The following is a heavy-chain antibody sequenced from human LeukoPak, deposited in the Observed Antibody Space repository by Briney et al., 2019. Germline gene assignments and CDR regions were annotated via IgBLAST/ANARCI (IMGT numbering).Heavy chain of an antibody. CDR3: ATSRSAAAGRYYYYGMDV. D-gene: IGHD6-13*01. V-gene: IGHV1-24*01. J-gene: IGHJ6*02. CDR2: FDPEDGET. CDR1: GYTLTELS. Sequence: ASVKVSCKVSGYTLTELSMHWVRQAPGKGLEWMGGFDPEDGETIYAQKFQGRVTMTEDTSTDTAYMELSSLRSEDTAVYYCATSRSAAAGRYYYYGMDVWGQGTTVTVSS.